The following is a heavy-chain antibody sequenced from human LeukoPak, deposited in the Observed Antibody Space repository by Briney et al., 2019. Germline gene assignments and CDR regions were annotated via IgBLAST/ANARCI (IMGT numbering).Heavy chain of an antibody. CDR2: IIPIFGTA. J-gene: IGHJ4*02. CDR1: GGTFSSYA. Sequence: SVKVSCKASGGTFSSYAISWVRQAPGQGLEWMGGIIPIFGTANYAQKFQGRVTITTEESTSTAYMELSSLRPEDTAVYYCARDLELGHLTVPLGYWGQGTLVTVSS. V-gene: IGHV1-69*05. CDR3: ARDLELGHLTVPLGY. D-gene: IGHD7-27*01.